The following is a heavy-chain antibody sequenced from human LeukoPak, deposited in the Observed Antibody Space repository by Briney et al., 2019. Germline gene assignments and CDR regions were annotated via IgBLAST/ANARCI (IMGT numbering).Heavy chain of an antibody. CDR3: ARLVRGNRYGPYDC. D-gene: IGHD5-18*01. CDR2: IYDSGST. V-gene: IGHV4-59*08. J-gene: IGHJ4*02. Sequence: SETLSLTCTVSGGSISSYYWSWIRQPPREELEWIGYIYDSGSTDYNPSLKSRVTISVDTSKNQFSLKLSSVTAADTAVYYCARLVRGNRYGPYDCWGQGTLVTVSS. CDR1: GGSISSYY.